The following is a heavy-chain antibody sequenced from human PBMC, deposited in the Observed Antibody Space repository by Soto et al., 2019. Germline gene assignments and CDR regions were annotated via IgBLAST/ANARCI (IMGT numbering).Heavy chain of an antibody. J-gene: IGHJ6*02. D-gene: IGHD6-13*01. CDR2: IWYDGSNK. V-gene: IGHV3-33*01. CDR3: ARAGIAGNYYYGMDV. Sequence: GGSLRLSCAASGFTFSSYGMHWVRQAPGKGLEWVAVIWYDGSNKYYADSVKGRFTISRDNSKNTLYLQMNSLRAEDMAVYYCARAGIAGNYYYGMDVWGQRTTVTVSS. CDR1: GFTFSSYG.